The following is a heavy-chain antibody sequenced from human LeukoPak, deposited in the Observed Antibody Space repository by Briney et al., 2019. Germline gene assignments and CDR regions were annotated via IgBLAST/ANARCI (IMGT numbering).Heavy chain of an antibody. D-gene: IGHD1-26*01. CDR1: GLTFSSYT. Sequence: PGGSLRLSCAASGLTFSSYTMSWVRQAPGKGLEWVSAISAGGGNTYYADSVKGRFTISRDNSKNTLYLQVNSLRAEDTAVYSCAVPQWELLNWGQGTLVTVSS. CDR2: ISAGGGNT. CDR3: AVPQWELLN. V-gene: IGHV3-23*01. J-gene: IGHJ4*02.